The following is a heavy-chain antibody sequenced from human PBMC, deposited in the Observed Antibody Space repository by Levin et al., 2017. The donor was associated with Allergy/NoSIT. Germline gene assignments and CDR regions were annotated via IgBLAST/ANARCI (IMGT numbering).Heavy chain of an antibody. CDR2: IYYSGTT. CDR3: ARGPNNWDY. Sequence: SETLSLTCTVSGGSISSYYWSWIRQPPGKGLEYIGYIYYSGTTNYNPSLRSRVTISVDTSKNQFSLKLSSVTAADTAVYYCARGPNNWDYWGQGTLVTVSS. D-gene: IGHD5-24*01. CDR1: GGSISSYY. V-gene: IGHV4-59*01. J-gene: IGHJ4*02.